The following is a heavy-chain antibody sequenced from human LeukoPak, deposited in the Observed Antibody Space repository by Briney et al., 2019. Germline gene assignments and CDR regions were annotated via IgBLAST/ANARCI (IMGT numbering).Heavy chain of an antibody. V-gene: IGHV3-30*02. D-gene: IGHD2-2*01. CDR3: AKDKFGDCSSTSCYGLVFDY. Sequence: GGSLRLSCAASGFTFSSYGMHWVRQAPGKGLEWVAFIRYDGSNKYYADSVKGRFTISRDNSKNTLYLQMNSLRAEDTAVYYCAKDKFGDCSSTSCYGLVFDYWGQGTLVTVSS. CDR1: GFTFSSYG. J-gene: IGHJ4*02. CDR2: IRYDGSNK.